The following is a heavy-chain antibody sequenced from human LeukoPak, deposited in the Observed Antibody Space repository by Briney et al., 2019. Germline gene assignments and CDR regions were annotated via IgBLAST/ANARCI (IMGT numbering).Heavy chain of an antibody. V-gene: IGHV4-39*01. Sequence: PSETLSLTCTVSGGSISSSSYYWGWIRQPPGKGLEWIGSIYYSGSTYYNPSLKSRVTISVDTSKNQFSLKLSSVTAADTAVYYCARIPIKAYCGGDCYFGDDAFDIWGQGIMVTVSS. D-gene: IGHD2-21*02. CDR2: IYYSGST. CDR3: ARIPIKAYCGGDCYFGDDAFDI. CDR1: GGSISSSSYY. J-gene: IGHJ3*02.